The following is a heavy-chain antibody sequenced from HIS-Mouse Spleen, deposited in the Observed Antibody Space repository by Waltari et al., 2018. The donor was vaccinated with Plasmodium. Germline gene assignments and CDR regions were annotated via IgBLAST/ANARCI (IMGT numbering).Heavy chain of an antibody. CDR2: ISYDGSNK. D-gene: IGHD2-15*01. J-gene: IGHJ4*02. Sequence: QVQLVESGGGVVQPGRSLRLSCAASGFTFNSYAMPWVRQAPGKGLEWVAAISYDGSNKYYADSVKGRFTISRDNSKNTLYLQMNSLRAEDTAVYYCARDRRLAFDYWGQGTLVTVSS. V-gene: IGHV3-30-3*01. CDR1: GFTFNSYA. CDR3: ARDRRLAFDY.